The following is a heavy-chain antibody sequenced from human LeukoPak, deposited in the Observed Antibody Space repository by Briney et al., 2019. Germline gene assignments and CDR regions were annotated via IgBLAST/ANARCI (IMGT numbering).Heavy chain of an antibody. V-gene: IGHV1-46*01. D-gene: IGHD1-26*01. CDR1: GYTFTSYY. CDR2: INPSGGST. Sequence: GASVKVSCTASGYTFTSYYMHWVRQAPGQGLEWMGIINPSGGSTSYAQKFQGRVTMTRDTSTSTVYMELSSLRSEDTAVYYCARDSGSYRYLESFDYWGQGTLVTVSS. CDR3: ARDSGSYRYLESFDY. J-gene: IGHJ4*02.